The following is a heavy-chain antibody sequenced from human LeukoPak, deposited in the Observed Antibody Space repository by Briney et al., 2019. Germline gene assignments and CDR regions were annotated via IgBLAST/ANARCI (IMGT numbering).Heavy chain of an antibody. CDR1: GFTFSAYA. J-gene: IGHJ4*02. D-gene: IGHD3-22*01. CDR2: ICGNDDTT. CDR3: AKVFYYDSSGSHDLEH. V-gene: IGHV3-23*01. Sequence: GGSLRLSCAASGFTFSAYAMSWVRQAPGKGLEGVSVICGNDDTTYYRDSVKGGFTIYRDNSKKRLFMQMNNLRAEDTAVYYCAKVFYYDSSGSHDLEHWGQGTLVTVSS.